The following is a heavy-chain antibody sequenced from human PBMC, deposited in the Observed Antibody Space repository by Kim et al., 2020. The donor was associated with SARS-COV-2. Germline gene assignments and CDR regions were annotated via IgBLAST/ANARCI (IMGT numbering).Heavy chain of an antibody. V-gene: IGHV4-34*01. CDR1: GGSFSGYY. Sequence: SETLSLTCAVYGGSFSGYYWSWIRQPPGKGLEWIGEINHSGSTNYNPSLKSRVTISVDTSKNQFSLKLSSVTAADTAVYYCARGSEHMVVVGLSSYYYY. CDR3: ARGSEHMVVVGLSSYYYY. CDR2: INHSGST. J-gene: IGHJ6*01. D-gene: IGHD2-15*01.